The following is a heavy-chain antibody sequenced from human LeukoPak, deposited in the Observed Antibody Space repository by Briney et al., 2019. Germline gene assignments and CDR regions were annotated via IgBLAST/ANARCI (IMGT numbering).Heavy chain of an antibody. CDR1: GFTFSSYA. CDR3: LTEDTPTVFDY. J-gene: IGHJ4*02. CDR2: ISFDGGVR. Sequence: PGGSLRLSCAASGFTFSSYAIHWVRQAPGKGLEWVALISFDGGVRYYADSVKGRFTISRDNSRNTLYLQMNSLRSEDSAVYYCLTEDTPTVFDYWGQGTLVTVSS. D-gene: IGHD5-18*01. V-gene: IGHV3-30*02.